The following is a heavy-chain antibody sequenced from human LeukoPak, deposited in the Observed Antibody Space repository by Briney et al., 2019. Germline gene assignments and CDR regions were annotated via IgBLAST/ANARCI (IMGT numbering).Heavy chain of an antibody. CDR3: ARDGDVWGSYRTYFFDY. V-gene: IGHV3-48*02. D-gene: IGHD3-16*02. J-gene: IGHJ4*02. CDR1: GFTFSSYS. Sequence: GGSLRLSCAASGFTFSSYSMNWVRQAPGKGLEWVSYISGSSSTIYYADSVKGRFTISRDNAKNSLYVQMNSLRDEDTAVYYCARDGDVWGSYRTYFFDYWGQGTLVTVSS. CDR2: ISGSSSTI.